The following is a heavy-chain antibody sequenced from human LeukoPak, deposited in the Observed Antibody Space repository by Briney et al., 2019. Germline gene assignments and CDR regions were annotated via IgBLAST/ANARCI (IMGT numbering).Heavy chain of an antibody. V-gene: IGHV3-23*01. J-gene: IGHJ4*02. D-gene: IGHD2-2*01. Sequence: PGGSLRLSCAASGFTFSSYAMSSVRQPPGKGLEWVSAISGSGGSTYYADSVKGRFTISRDNSKNTLYLQMNSLRAEDTAVYYCAKAHCSSTSCMGHLDYWGQGTLVTVSS. CDR2: ISGSGGST. CDR3: AKAHCSSTSCMGHLDY. CDR1: GFTFSSYA.